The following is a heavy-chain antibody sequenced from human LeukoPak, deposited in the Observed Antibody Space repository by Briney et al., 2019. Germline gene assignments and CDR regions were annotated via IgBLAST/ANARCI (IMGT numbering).Heavy chain of an antibody. CDR2: ISGSGGTT. CDR1: GFTFSSYA. Sequence: GGSLRLSCAASGFTFSSYAMSWVRQAPGKGLEWVSAISGSGGTTYYADSVKGRFTISRGNSKNTLHLQMNSLRAEDTAVYYCAKASTTLYYDFWSGYPSRYWGQGALVTVSS. V-gene: IGHV3-23*01. J-gene: IGHJ4*02. CDR3: AKASTTLYYDFWSGYPSRY. D-gene: IGHD3-3*01.